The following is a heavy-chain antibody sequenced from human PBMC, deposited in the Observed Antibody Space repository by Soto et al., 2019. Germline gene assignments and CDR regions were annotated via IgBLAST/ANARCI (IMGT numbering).Heavy chain of an antibody. D-gene: IGHD1-20*01. CDR1: GFTFSDYY. CDR3: ARDLTGITVTHFDY. Sequence: GGSLRLSCAASGFTFSDYYMSWIRQAPGKGLEWVSYISSSSSYTNYADSVKGRFTISRDNAKSSLYLQMNSLRAEDTAVYYCARDLTGITVTHFDYWGQGTLVTVSS. J-gene: IGHJ4*02. V-gene: IGHV3-11*06. CDR2: ISSSSSYT.